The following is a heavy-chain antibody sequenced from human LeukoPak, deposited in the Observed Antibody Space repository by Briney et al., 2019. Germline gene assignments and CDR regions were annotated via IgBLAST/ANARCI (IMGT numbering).Heavy chain of an antibody. J-gene: IGHJ6*02. D-gene: IGHD5-18*01. CDR3: ARGIQLWFYYYYYGMDV. V-gene: IGHV1-8*01. Sequence: ASVKVSCKASGYTFTSYDINWVRQATGQGLEWMGWMNPNSGNTGYAQKFQGRVTMTRNTSISTVYMELSSLRSEDTAVYYCARGIQLWFYYYYYGMDVWGQGTTVTVSS. CDR2: MNPNSGNT. CDR1: GYTFTSYD.